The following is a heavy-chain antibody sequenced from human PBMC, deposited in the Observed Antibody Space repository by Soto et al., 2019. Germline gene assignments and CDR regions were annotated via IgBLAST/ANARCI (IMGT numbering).Heavy chain of an antibody. CDR3: ARRAAAYYYYYGMDV. CDR1: GGSFSGYY. Sequence: QVQLQQWGAGLLKPSETLSLTCAVYGGSFSGYYWSWIRQPPGKGLECIGEINHSGSTNYNPSLKSRVTRSVDTSKNQFSLKLSSVTAADTAVYYCARRAAAYYYYYGMDVWGQGTTVTVSS. CDR2: INHSGST. V-gene: IGHV4-34*01. D-gene: IGHD6-13*01. J-gene: IGHJ6*02.